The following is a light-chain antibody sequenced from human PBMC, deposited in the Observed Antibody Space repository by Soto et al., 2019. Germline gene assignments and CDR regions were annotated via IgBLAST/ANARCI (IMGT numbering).Light chain of an antibody. V-gene: IGKV3-11*01. Sequence: EIVLTQSPATLSLSPGEIATLSCGASQSVSSYLAWYQQKPGQAPRLLIYDASNRATGIPPRFSGSGSGTAFTPTTSSLEPEDFAVYYCQQRSNWPPITFGQGTRLEIK. CDR1: QSVSSY. CDR3: QQRSNWPPIT. J-gene: IGKJ5*01. CDR2: DAS.